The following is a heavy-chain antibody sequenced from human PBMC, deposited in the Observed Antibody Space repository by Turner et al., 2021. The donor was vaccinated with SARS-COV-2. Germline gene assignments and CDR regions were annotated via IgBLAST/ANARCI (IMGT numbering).Heavy chain of an antibody. CDR1: GYTLTELS. CDR2: CDPEDGET. CDR3: TTGYAYCGGDCSIHY. J-gene: IGHJ4*02. D-gene: IGHD2-21*02. Sequence: QVQLVQYGAEVKKPGASVKVSCKVSGYTLTELSMHWVRQAPGKGLEWMRGCDPEDGETIYAQKFQGRVTMTEDTSTDTAYMELSSLRSEDTAVYYCTTGYAYCGGDCSIHYWGQGTLVTVSS. V-gene: IGHV1-24*01.